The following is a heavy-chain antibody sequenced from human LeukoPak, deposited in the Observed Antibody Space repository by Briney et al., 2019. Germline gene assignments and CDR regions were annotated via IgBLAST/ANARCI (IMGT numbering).Heavy chain of an antibody. CDR3: AKGGRGTASDY. CDR1: GFTFSSYA. J-gene: IGHJ4*02. V-gene: IGHV3-23*01. CDR2: ISGSGGST. D-gene: IGHD5-18*01. Sequence: GGSLRLSCAASGFTFSSYAMTWVRQAPGKGLEGVSAISGSGGSTNYADPVNGRFTISRDNTKNTLYLQENSLRGDDTAVYYCAKGGRGTASDYWGQGTLVTVS.